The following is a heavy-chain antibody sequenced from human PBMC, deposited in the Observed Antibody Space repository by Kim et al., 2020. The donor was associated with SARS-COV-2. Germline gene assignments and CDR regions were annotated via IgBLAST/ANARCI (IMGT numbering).Heavy chain of an antibody. D-gene: IGHD2-15*01. CDR2: ISSSSTI. CDR3: ASSKSDCSGGSCLYYYYYYMDV. Sequence: GGSLRLSCAASGFTFSSYSMNWVRQAPGKGLEWVSYISSSSTIYYADSVMGRFTISRDNTKNTLYLQINSRRDEDTAVYYCASSKSDCSGGSCLYYYYYYMDVWGKGTTVTVSS. V-gene: IGHV3-48*02. CDR1: GFTFSSYS. J-gene: IGHJ6*03.